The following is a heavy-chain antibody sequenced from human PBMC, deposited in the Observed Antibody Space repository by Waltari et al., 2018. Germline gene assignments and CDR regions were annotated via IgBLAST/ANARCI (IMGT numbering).Heavy chain of an antibody. J-gene: IGHJ4*02. V-gene: IGHV4-30-2*01. CDR1: GGSISSGGYS. D-gene: IGHD3-16*01. Sequence: QLQLQESGSGLVKPSQTLSLTCAVSGGSISSGGYSWSWIRQPPGKGLEWIGYIYSCVSTYSNPSLKSRVTISVDRFKNQFSLKLSSLTAADPAVYYCASGGLGGSLDYWGQGTLV. CDR2: IYSCVST. CDR3: ASGGLGGSLDY.